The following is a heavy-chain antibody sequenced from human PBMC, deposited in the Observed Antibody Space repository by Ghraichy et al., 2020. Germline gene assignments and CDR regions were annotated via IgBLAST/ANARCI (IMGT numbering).Heavy chain of an antibody. CDR1: GFTFRSYE. Sequence: SCAASGFTFRSYEMKWVRQAPGKGLEWVSYISSSGSSIHYADSVKGRFTISRDNAKNSLYLQMNSLRAEDTAVYYCARADYYYYGMDVWGQGTTVTVSS. CDR3: ARADYYYYGMDV. CDR2: ISSSGSSI. J-gene: IGHJ6*02. V-gene: IGHV3-48*03.